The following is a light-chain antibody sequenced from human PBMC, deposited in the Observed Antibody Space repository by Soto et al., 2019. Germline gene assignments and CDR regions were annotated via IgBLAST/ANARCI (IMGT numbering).Light chain of an antibody. Sequence: EIVVTQSPATLSVSPGERATLSCRASQSISNKLAWYQHKPGQAPRVLIYDSSTRAAASPARFSGSGSGTDFTLTISSLQSEDYAVYYCQQYNNWRSITFGQGTRLETK. V-gene: IGKV3-15*01. CDR2: DSS. J-gene: IGKJ5*01. CDR1: QSISNK. CDR3: QQYNNWRSIT.